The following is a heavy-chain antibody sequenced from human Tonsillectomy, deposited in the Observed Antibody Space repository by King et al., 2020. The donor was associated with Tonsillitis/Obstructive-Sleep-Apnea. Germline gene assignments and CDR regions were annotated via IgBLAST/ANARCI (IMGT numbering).Heavy chain of an antibody. CDR1: GYRFTNYW. V-gene: IGHV5-10-1*01. CDR3: ARGIIILESAFDV. CDR2: IDPSDSYT. Sequence: QLVQSGAEVKKPGESLRISCKGSGYRFTNYWISWVRQMPGKGLEWMGKIDPSDSYTDYSPSFRGHVTISADKAISTAYLQLSSLKASDTAMYYCARGIIILESAFDVWGQATLVTVSS. J-gene: IGHJ3*01. D-gene: IGHD3-10*01.